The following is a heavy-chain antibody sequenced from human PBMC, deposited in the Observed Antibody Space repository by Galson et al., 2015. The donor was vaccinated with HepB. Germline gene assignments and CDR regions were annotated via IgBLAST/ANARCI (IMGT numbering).Heavy chain of an antibody. CDR2: MNPNSGNT. J-gene: IGHJ6*03. CDR3: ARKAAGSWSNYRYYYYYMDV. Sequence: SVKVSCKASGYTFTSYDINWVRQATGQGLEWMGWMNPNSGNTGYAQKFQGRVTMTRNTSISTAYMELSSLRSEDTAVYYCARKAAGSWSNYRYYYYYMDVWGKGTTVTVSS. V-gene: IGHV1-8*01. CDR1: GYTFTSYD. D-gene: IGHD6-13*01.